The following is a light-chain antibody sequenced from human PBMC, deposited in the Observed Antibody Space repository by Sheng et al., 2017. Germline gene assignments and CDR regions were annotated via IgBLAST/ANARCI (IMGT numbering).Light chain of an antibody. Sequence: SYELTQPPSVSVAPGQTATITCGGDNIETKGVHWYRQKPGQAPVLVVFDDSDRPSGIPERFSGSNSANTATLTISRVEAGDEADYYCAAWDDSLSGPVFGTGTKVTVL. CDR3: AAWDDSLSGPV. CDR1: NIETKG. V-gene: IGLV3-21*02. J-gene: IGLJ1*01. CDR2: DDS.